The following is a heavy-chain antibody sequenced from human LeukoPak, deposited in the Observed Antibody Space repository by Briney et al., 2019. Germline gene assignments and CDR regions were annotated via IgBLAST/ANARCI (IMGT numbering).Heavy chain of an antibody. V-gene: IGHV3-30*18. J-gene: IGHJ4*02. CDR2: ISHDGRNK. CDR3: AKDRGYSHGFEY. Sequence: TGGSLRLSCAASGFTFSSYGMHWVRQAPGKGLEWVAAISHDGRNKEYVDSVKGRFTISRDNSKNTLYLQMNSLRAEDTAVYYCAKDRGYSHGFEYWGQGTLVTVSS. CDR1: GFTFSSYG. D-gene: IGHD5-12*01.